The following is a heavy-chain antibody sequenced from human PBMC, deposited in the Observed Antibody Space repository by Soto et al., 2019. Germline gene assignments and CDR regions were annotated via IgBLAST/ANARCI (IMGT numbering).Heavy chain of an antibody. CDR3: ARISGYSYGLPPYFDY. CDR1: GGSVSSGSYY. CDR2: IYYSGST. V-gene: IGHV4-61*01. J-gene: IGHJ4*02. D-gene: IGHD5-18*01. Sequence: QVQLQESGPGLVKPSETLSLTCTVSGGSVSSGSYYWSWIRQPPGKGLEWIGYIYYSGSTNYNPSLKSRVTISVDTSKTQFSLKLSSVTAADTAVYYCARISGYSYGLPPYFDYWGQGTLVTVSS.